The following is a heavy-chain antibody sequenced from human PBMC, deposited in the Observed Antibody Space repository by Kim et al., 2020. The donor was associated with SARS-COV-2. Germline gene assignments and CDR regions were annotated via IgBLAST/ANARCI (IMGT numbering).Heavy chain of an antibody. V-gene: IGHV4-59*13. CDR2: IYSSGNT. CDR1: GGSMSSFY. D-gene: IGHD1-1*01. CDR3: ARAGTPIHPFDH. Sequence: SETLSLTCNVSGGSMSSFYFNWIRQSPGKGLEWIGYIYSSGNTKYNPSLESRVTISVDTSKNQFSLKLKSVTAADTAVYFCARAGTPIHPFDHWGQGTVVTVSS. J-gene: IGHJ4*02.